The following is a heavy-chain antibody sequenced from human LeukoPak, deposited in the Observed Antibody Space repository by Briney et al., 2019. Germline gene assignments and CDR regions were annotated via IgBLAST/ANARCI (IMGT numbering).Heavy chain of an antibody. Sequence: PGGSLRLSCAASGFTVSSNYMSWVRRAPGKGLEWVSVIYSGGSTYYADSVKGRFTISRDNSKNTLYLQMNSLRAEDTAVYYCARGSSGWAVGYFDLWGRGTLVTVSS. CDR3: ARGSSGWAVGYFDL. V-gene: IGHV3-53*01. CDR2: IYSGGST. CDR1: GFTVSSNY. D-gene: IGHD6-19*01. J-gene: IGHJ2*01.